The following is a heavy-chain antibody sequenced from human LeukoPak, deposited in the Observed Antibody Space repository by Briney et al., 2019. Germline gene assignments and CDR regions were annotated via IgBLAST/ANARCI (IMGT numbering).Heavy chain of an antibody. J-gene: IGHJ4*02. D-gene: IGHD4-17*01. CDR2: IYYSGST. CDR1: GGSISSSSYY. Sequence: SETLSLTCTVAGGSISSSSYYWGWIRQPPGKGLEWIGYIYYSGSTNYNPSLKRRVPISVDTSKNHFSLKLSSVTAADTAVYYCARESMNGDFDYWGQGTLVTVSS. CDR3: ARESMNGDFDY. V-gene: IGHV4-61*01.